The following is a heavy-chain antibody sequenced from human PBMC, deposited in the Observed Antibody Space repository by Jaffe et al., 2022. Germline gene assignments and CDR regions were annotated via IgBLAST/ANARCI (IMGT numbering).Heavy chain of an antibody. CDR2: IYTSGST. J-gene: IGHJ4*02. V-gene: IGHV4-61*02. CDR1: GGSISSGSYY. Sequence: QVQLQESGPGLVKPSQTLSLTCTVSGGSISSGSYYWSWIRQPAGKGLEWIGRIYTSGSTNYNPSLKSRVTISVDTSKNQFSLKLSSVTAADTAVYYCARGLNFDYWGQGTLVTVSS. CDR3: ARGLNFDY.